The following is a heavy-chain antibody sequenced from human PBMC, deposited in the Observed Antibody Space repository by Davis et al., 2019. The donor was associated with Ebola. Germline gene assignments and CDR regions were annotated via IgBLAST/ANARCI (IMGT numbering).Heavy chain of an antibody. Sequence: PGGSLRLSCAASGFTFSNAWMSWVRQAPGKGLEWVGRIKSKTDGGTTDYAAPVKGRFTISRDDSKSTLYLQMNSLKTEDTAVYYCSTAGGIVVMVAATPAYFDYWGQGTLVTVSS. J-gene: IGHJ4*02. CDR3: STAGGIVVMVAATPAYFDY. D-gene: IGHD2-15*01. V-gene: IGHV3-15*01. CDR2: IKSKTDGGTT. CDR1: GFTFSNAW.